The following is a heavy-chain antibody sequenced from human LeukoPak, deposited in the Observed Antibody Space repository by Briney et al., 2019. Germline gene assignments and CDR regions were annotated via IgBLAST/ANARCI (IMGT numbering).Heavy chain of an antibody. CDR1: GGSISSSSYY. D-gene: IGHD6-19*01. J-gene: IGHJ4*02. V-gene: IGHV4-39*07. Sequence: SETLSLTCTVSGGSISSSSYYWGWIRQPPGKGLEWIGSIYYSGSTYYHPSLKSRVTISVDTSKNQFSLKLSSVTAADTAVYYCASCIAVAGTRYFDYWGQGTLVTVAS. CDR3: ASCIAVAGTRYFDY. CDR2: IYYSGST.